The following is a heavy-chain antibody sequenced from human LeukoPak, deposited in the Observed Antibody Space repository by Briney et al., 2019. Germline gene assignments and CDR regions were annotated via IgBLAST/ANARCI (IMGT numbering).Heavy chain of an antibody. Sequence: SQTLSLTCTVSGGSINSGNYYWSWIRQPVGKGLEWIGRIYARGNTSYNPSLKSRVTISVDTSKNQFSLKLSSVTAADTAVYYCARGRSITMVRGVIGPHYYYYYYMDVWGKGTTVTVSS. D-gene: IGHD3-10*01. CDR2: IYARGNT. V-gene: IGHV4-61*02. CDR1: GGSINSGNYY. J-gene: IGHJ6*03. CDR3: ARGRSITMVRGVIGPHYYYYYYMDV.